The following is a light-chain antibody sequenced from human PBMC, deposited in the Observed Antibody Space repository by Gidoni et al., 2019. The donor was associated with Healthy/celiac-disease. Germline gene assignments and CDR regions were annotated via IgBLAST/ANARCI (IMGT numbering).Light chain of an antibody. J-gene: IGLJ2*01. V-gene: IGLV2-14*01. CDR2: EVS. Sequence: QSALTQPASVSGSPGHSITISCTGTSSDVGGYNYVSGYQQHPGKAPKLMIYEVSNRPSRVSNRFSGSKSGNTASLTISGLQAEDEADYYCSSYTSSSTQVFGGGTKLTVL. CDR3: SSYTSSSTQV. CDR1: SSDVGGYNY.